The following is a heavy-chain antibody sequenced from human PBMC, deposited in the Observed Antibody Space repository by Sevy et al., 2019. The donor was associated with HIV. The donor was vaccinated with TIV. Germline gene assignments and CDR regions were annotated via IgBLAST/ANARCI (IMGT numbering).Heavy chain of an antibody. D-gene: IGHD5-12*01. J-gene: IGHJ6*02. Sequence: GGSLRLSCAASGFTFSDYYMSWIRQAPGKGLEWVSYISSSGSTIYYADSVKGRFTISRDNAKNSLYLQMNNLRAGDTAVYYCTRSGGYSDYGMDVWGQGTTVTVSS. CDR3: TRSGGYSDYGMDV. CDR2: ISSSGSTI. CDR1: GFTFSDYY. V-gene: IGHV3-11*04.